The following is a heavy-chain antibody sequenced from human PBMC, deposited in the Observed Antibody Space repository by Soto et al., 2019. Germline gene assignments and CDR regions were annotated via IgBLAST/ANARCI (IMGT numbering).Heavy chain of an antibody. V-gene: IGHV3-23*01. CDR2: ISGSGDST. Sequence: EVQLLESGGGLVQPGGSLRLSCAASGFTFSSYAMNWVRQAPGKGLEWVSVISGSGDSTYYADSVKGRFTISRDNSKNTLYLQMNSLRAEDTAVYYCAKRGAGGYFDLWGRGTLVTGSS. J-gene: IGHJ2*01. CDR1: GFTFSSYA. CDR3: AKRGAGGYFDL. D-gene: IGHD6-19*01.